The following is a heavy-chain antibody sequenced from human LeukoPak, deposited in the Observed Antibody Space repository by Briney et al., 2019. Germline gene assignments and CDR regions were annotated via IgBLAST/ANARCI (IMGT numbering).Heavy chain of an antibody. Sequence: SETLSLTCTVSGGSISSGSYYWSWIRQPAGKGLEWIGRIYTSGSTNYNPSLKSRVTISVDTSKNQFSLKLSSVTAADTAVYYCARSGKYCSSTSCYRKFGYWGQGTLVTVSS. V-gene: IGHV4-61*02. D-gene: IGHD2-2*01. CDR3: ARSGKYCSSTSCYRKFGY. CDR2: IYTSGST. CDR1: GGSISSGSYY. J-gene: IGHJ4*02.